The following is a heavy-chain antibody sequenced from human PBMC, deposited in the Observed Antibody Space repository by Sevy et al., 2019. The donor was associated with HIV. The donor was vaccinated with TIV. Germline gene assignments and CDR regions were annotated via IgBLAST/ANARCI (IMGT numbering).Heavy chain of an antibody. CDR2: ISGSGVTT. CDR3: ARDLNSGYANYYYYGMDV. Sequence: GGSLRLSCAASGFTFSTYAMSWVRQAPGKGLEWVSGISGSGVTTYYADSVKGRFTISRDTSKSTVYLQMDSLRAEDTAVYYCARDLNSGYANYYYYGMDVWGQGTTVTVSS. D-gene: IGHD5-12*01. CDR1: GFTFSTYA. J-gene: IGHJ6*02. V-gene: IGHV3-23*01.